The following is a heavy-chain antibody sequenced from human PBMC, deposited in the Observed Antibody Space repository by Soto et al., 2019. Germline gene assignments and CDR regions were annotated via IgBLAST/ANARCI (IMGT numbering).Heavy chain of an antibody. CDR3: ARHMSTFGGGTGYFDY. D-gene: IGHD3-16*01. J-gene: IGHJ4*02. V-gene: IGHV3-7*01. CDR2: IKHDGSEK. Sequence: EVQLVESGGGLVQPGGSLRLSCAASGFTFSNYWMSWVRQAPGKGLEWVADIKHDGSEKYCVDSVKGRFTISRDNAKNSLYLQMNSLRAEDTAVYYCARHMSTFGGGTGYFDYWGQGTLVTVSS. CDR1: GFTFSNYW.